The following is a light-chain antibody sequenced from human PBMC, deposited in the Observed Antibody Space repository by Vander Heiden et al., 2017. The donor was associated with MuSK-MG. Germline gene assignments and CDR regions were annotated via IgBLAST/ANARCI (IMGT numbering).Light chain of an antibody. CDR3: QKSNSSPPIT. CDR1: QGISLY. V-gene: IGKV1-27*01. Sequence: DIQMTQSPSSLSASVGDRVTITCRASQGISLYLAWYQQKPGKGPKLLISAASTLQSGVPSRFRGSGSGTEFTLTISGLQPEDVATYYCQKSNSSPPITFGGGTKVEIK. J-gene: IGKJ4*01. CDR2: AAS.